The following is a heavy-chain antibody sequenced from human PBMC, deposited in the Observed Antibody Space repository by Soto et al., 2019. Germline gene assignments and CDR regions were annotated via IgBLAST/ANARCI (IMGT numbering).Heavy chain of an antibody. CDR2: IFSSGST. Sequence: SETLSLTCTVSGGSITDYSWVWIRQPAGKGLEWIGRIFSSGSTSYNPSLKGRITMSLDTSKNQFSPKLNSATATDTAVYFCARDQGVVVTADNWFDPWGQGILVTVSS. V-gene: IGHV4-4*07. CDR3: ARDQGVVVTADNWFDP. D-gene: IGHD2-21*02. J-gene: IGHJ5*02. CDR1: GGSITDYS.